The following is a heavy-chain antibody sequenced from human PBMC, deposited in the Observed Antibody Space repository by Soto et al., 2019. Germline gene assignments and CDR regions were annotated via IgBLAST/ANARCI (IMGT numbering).Heavy chain of an antibody. CDR3: AKDPTSYDSSAQFDS. CDR1: GFSFSIYA. V-gene: IGHV3-23*01. CDR2: ISGGGGST. Sequence: EVQRLESGGRLVQPGGSLRLSCAASGFSFSIYAMNWVRQAPGKGLEWVSGISGGGGSTYHADSVKGRFTISRDNSKNTLYLQMNSLRAEDTAVYYCAKDPTSYDSSAQFDSWGQGTLVTVSS. D-gene: IGHD3-22*01. J-gene: IGHJ4*02.